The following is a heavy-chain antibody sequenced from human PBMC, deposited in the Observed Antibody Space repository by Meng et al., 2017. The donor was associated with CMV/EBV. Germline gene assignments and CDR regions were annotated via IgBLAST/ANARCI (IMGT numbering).Heavy chain of an antibody. D-gene: IGHD3-3*01. J-gene: IGHJ4*02. CDR1: GDSVSSNSAA. Sequence: SETLSLTCAISGDSVSSNSAAWNWIRQSPSRGLEWLGRTYYRSKWYNDYAVSVKSRITINPDTSKNQFSLQLNSVTPEDTAVYYCARDTSLLRLYDFWSGFDLGAFDYWGQGTLVTVSS. CDR2: TYYRSKWYN. V-gene: IGHV6-1*01. CDR3: ARDTSLLRLYDFWSGFDLGAFDY.